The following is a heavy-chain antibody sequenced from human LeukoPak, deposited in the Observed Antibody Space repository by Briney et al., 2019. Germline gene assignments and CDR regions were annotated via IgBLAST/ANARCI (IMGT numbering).Heavy chain of an antibody. J-gene: IGHJ4*02. CDR2: ISASGGII. V-gene: IGHV3-11*01. Sequence: GGSLRLSCVASGFNFRDYYFSWIRQPPGQGLEWLAFISASGGIIHYEDSVKGRFTISRGDASNSVFLQMNSLKTEDTALYYCARHMVITPFHSWGQGTQVTVSS. D-gene: IGHD4/OR15-4a*01. CDR3: ARHMVITPFHS. CDR1: GFNFRDYY.